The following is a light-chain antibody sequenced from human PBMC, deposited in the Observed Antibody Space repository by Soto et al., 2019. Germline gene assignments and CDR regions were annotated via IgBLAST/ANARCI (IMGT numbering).Light chain of an antibody. Sequence: DIQMTQSPPSLSASVGDRVTITCRASQAVSIDLGWFQQKPGKAPKRLIFGASNLESGVPSRFSGTGSGTEFILTITNLQPEDFATYYCLQHTYIWSFGQGTKVDIK. J-gene: IGKJ1*01. CDR1: QAVSID. CDR3: LQHTYIWS. V-gene: IGKV1-17*02. CDR2: GAS.